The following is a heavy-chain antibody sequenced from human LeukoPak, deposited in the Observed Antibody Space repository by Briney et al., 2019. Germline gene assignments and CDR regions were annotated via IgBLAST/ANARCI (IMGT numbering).Heavy chain of an antibody. CDR2: INPYSGGT. D-gene: IGHD4-17*01. V-gene: IGHV1-2*02. CDR1: GYTFSRYY. CDR3: VRGDYGDES. Sequence: ASVKVSCKGSGYTFSRYYMHWVRQAPGQGLEWMGWINPYSGGTNYAQKFQGRVTMPMDMSISTAYMHLTRLRFDHTAVYFCVRGDYGDESWGQGTLVTVSS. J-gene: IGHJ4*02.